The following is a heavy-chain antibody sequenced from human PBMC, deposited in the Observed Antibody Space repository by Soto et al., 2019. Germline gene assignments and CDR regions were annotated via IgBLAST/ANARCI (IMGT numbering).Heavy chain of an antibody. J-gene: IGHJ4*02. CDR2: ISDSGST. D-gene: IGHD3-22*01. CDR3: ARGSTDYFDSTGYHGYFDY. V-gene: IGHV4-30-2*01. Sequence: SETLSLTCAVSGGSISSGDYSWSWIRQPPGKGLEWPGYISDSGSTYYNPSLKSRATISADRSKNQFSLNLSSVTAADTAVYYCARGSTDYFDSTGYHGYFDYWGQGTLVTVSS. CDR1: GGSISSGDYS.